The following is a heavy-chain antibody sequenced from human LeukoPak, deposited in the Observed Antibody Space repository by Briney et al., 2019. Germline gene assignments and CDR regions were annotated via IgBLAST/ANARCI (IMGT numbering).Heavy chain of an antibody. CDR3: AKEVSYCSSTSCYRY. CDR1: GFTFSSYA. J-gene: IGHJ4*02. Sequence: GGSLRLSCAASGFTFSSYAMSWVRQAPGKGLEWVSAISGSGGSTYYADSVKGRFAISRDNSKNTLYLQMNSLRAEDTAVYYCAKEVSYCSSTSCYRYWGQGTLVTVSS. CDR2: ISGSGGST. D-gene: IGHD2-2*01. V-gene: IGHV3-23*01.